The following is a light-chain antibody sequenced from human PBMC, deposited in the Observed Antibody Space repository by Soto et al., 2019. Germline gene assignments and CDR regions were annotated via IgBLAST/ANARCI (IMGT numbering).Light chain of an antibody. J-gene: IGLJ3*02. CDR2: RND. CDR1: SSNIGSNF. Sequence: QSVLTQPPSASGTPGQRVTISCSGSSSNIGSNFVYWFQQLPGTAPKLLMFRNDHRPSGVPDRFSGSKSGTSASLAISGLRSDDEADYYCAAWDDSLSGPVFGGGTKVTVL. V-gene: IGLV1-47*01. CDR3: AAWDDSLSGPV.